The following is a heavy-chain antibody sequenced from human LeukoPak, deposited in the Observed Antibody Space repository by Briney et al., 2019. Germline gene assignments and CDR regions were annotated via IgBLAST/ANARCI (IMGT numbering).Heavy chain of an antibody. D-gene: IGHD6-19*01. CDR2: IYHSGST. CDR1: GYSISSGYY. Sequence: SETLSLTCTVSGYSISSGYYWGWIRQPPGKGLEWIGSIYHSGSTYYNPSLKSRVTISVDTSKNQFSLKLSSVTAADTAVYYCARTLSSSGLIIGRYYYMDVWGKGTTVTISS. CDR3: ARTLSSSGLIIGRYYYMDV. J-gene: IGHJ6*03. V-gene: IGHV4-38-2*02.